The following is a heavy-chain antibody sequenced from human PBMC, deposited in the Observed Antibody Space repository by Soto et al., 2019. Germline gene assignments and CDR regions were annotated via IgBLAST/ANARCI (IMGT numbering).Heavy chain of an antibody. D-gene: IGHD3-10*01. V-gene: IGHV4-30-4*01. CDR1: GGSISSGNYY. J-gene: IGHJ5*02. CDR3: ARELYYYGSGSYYNAPRFDP. Sequence: LSLTCTVSGGSISSGNYYWSWIRQPPGKGLEWIGYIYYSGSTYYSPSLKSRVTISVDTSKNQFSLKLSSVTAADTAVYYCARELYYYGSGSYYNAPRFDPWGQGTLVTVSS. CDR2: IYYSGST.